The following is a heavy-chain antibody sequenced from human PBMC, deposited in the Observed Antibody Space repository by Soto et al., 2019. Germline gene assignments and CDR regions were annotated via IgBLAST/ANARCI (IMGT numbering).Heavy chain of an antibody. Sequence: PSETLSLTCSLSGGAIGGYYWSWIRQPPGNALEWLVYVSYSGITDYHPSLKRRVSISIDTSKNQFSLKMISVTAADTAVYYCARHGSDSGWFFFDPWGQGALVTV. CDR2: VSYSGIT. CDR3: ARHGSDSGWFFFDP. V-gene: IGHV4-59*08. CDR1: GGAIGGYY. D-gene: IGHD6-19*01. J-gene: IGHJ5*02.